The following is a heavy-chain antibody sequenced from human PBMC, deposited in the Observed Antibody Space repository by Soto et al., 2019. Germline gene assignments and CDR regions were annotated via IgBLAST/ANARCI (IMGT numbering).Heavy chain of an antibody. D-gene: IGHD3-22*01. V-gene: IGHV5-51*01. J-gene: IGHJ3*02. CDR2: IYPGDSDT. CDR3: ARPKVSYDSSGYPWADAFDI. CDR1: GYSFTSYW. Sequence: PGESLKISCKGSGYSFTSYWIGWVRQMPGKGLEWMGIIYPGDSDTRYSPYFQGQVTISADKSISTAYLQWSSLKASDTAMYYCARPKVSYDSSGYPWADAFDIWGQGTMVTVSS.